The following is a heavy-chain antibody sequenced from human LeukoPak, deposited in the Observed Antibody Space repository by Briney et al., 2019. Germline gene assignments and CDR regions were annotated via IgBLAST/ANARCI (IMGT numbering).Heavy chain of an antibody. CDR3: ARETGYYDSSGYYEYCFDY. CDR2: IYTSGST. D-gene: IGHD3-22*01. CDR1: GGSISSGSYY. J-gene: IGHJ4*02. Sequence: SQTLSLTCTVSGGSISSGSYYWSWIRQPAGKGLEWIGRIYTSGSTNYNPSLKSRVTISVDTSKNQFSLKLSSVTAADTAVYYCARETGYYDSSGYYEYCFDYWGQGTLVTVSS. V-gene: IGHV4-61*02.